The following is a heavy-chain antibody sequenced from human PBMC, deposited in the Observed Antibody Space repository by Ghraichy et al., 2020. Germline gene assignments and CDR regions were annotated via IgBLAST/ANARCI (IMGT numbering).Heavy chain of an antibody. Sequence: GGSLRLSCAAYGFTFDDYAMHWVRQAPGKGLEWVSGISWNSGSIGYADSVKGRFTISRDNAKNSLYLQMNSLRAEDTALYYCAKGLGWELLNYAFDIWGQGTMVTVSS. CDR2: ISWNSGSI. CDR3: AKGLGWELLNYAFDI. D-gene: IGHD1-26*01. J-gene: IGHJ3*02. V-gene: IGHV3-9*01. CDR1: GFTFDDYA.